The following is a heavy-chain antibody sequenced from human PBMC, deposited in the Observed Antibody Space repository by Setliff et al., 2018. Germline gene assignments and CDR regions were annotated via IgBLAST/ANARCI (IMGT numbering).Heavy chain of an antibody. J-gene: IGHJ5*02. CDR1: GDSFSDYY. CDR3: ARYNSSAACFDL. V-gene: IGHV4-34*01. Sequence: SETLSLTCAVYGDSFSDYYWSWIRQPPGKGLEWIGDINHSGSTNYSPSLKSRVTISVDTSKNQLSLKVNSVSVADTAVYYCARYNSSAACFDLWGPGTLVTVSS. CDR2: INHSGST. D-gene: IGHD1-20*01.